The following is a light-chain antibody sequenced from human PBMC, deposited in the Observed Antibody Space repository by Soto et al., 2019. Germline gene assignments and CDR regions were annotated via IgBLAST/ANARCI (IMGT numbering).Light chain of an antibody. CDR2: HVT. Sequence: QSALTQPASVSGSPGQTITSSCTGTSSDIGHYDYVSWYQQHPGKAPKLMIYHVTYRPSGVSNRYSGSKSGNSASLTISGLQADDEADYYCCSLTTSHTSVFGSWPTVNVL. CDR1: SSDIGHYDY. V-gene: IGLV2-14*03. CDR3: CSLTTSHTSV. J-gene: IGLJ1*01.